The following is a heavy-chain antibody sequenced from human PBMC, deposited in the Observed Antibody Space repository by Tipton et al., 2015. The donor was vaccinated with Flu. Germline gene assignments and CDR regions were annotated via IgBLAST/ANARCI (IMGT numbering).Heavy chain of an antibody. CDR3: ARDSGSYAY. D-gene: IGHD1-26*01. J-gene: IGHJ4*02. CDR2: INQDGSEK. Sequence: SLRLSCATSGFTFSHYWMNWVRQAPGKGLEWVANINQDGSEKYYVDSVKGRFTISRDNAKNSLYLQMNSLRAEDTAVYYCARDSGSYAYWGQGTLVTVSS. V-gene: IGHV3-7*01. CDR1: GFTFSHYW.